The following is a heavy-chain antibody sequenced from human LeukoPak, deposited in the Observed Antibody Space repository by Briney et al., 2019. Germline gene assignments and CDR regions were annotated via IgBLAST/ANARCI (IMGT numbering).Heavy chain of an antibody. J-gene: IGHJ1*01. Sequence: SETLSLTCTVSGGSISSSSYYWGWIRQPPGKGLEWIGSIYYSGSTNYNPSLKSRVTISVYTSKNQFSLKLSSVTAADAAVYYCARLKYYYDSSGYRAEYFQHWGQGTLVTVSS. CDR1: GGSISSSSYY. V-gene: IGHV4-39*07. D-gene: IGHD3-22*01. CDR2: IYYSGST. CDR3: ARLKYYYDSSGYRAEYFQH.